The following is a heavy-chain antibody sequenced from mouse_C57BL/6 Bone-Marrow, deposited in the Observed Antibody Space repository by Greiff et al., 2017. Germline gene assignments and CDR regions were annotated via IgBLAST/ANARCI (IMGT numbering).Heavy chain of an antibody. Sequence: VQLQQSGAELARPGASVKMSCKASGYTFTSYTMHWVKQRPGQGLEWIGYINPSSGYTKYNQKFKDKATLTADKSSSTAYMQLSSLTSEDSAVXYWARWITTVVGGVAYWGQGTLVTVSA. CDR1: GYTFTSYT. V-gene: IGHV1-4*01. CDR2: INPSSGYT. J-gene: IGHJ3*01. CDR3: ARWITTVVGGVAY. D-gene: IGHD1-1*01.